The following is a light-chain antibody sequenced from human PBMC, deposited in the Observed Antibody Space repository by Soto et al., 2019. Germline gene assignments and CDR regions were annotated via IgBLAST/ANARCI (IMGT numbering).Light chain of an antibody. J-gene: IGLJ2*01. CDR2: SNN. CDR1: SSSIGKNT. CDR3: AAWDDSLNGHVV. V-gene: IGLV1-44*01. Sequence: QSVLTQPPSASGTPGQRLSISCSGSSSSIGKNTVNWYQQLPRTAPKLLIYSNNQRPSGVPDRFSGSKSGTAASLAISGLQSEDEADYYCAAWDDSLNGHVVFGGGTKLTVL.